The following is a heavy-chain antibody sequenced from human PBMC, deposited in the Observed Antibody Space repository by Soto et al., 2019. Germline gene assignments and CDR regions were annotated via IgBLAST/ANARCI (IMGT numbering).Heavy chain of an antibody. CDR3: AREGASSSWYGGFDY. CDR2: IIPMFGTA. V-gene: IGHV1-69*12. D-gene: IGHD6-13*01. J-gene: IGHJ4*02. CDR1: GGTFSSYA. Sequence: QVQLVQSGAEVKKPGSSVKVSCKASGGTFSSYAISWVRQAPGQGLEWMGGIIPMFGTANYAQKFQGRIKITADESTSTAYMELSSLRSEDTAVYYCAREGASSSWYGGFDYWGQGTLVTVSS.